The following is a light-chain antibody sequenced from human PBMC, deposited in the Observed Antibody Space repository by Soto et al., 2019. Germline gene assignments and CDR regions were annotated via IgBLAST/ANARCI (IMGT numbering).Light chain of an antibody. Sequence: SYELTQPPSVSVSPGQTASITCSGDELGDKYACWYQQKPGQSPVLVIYQDTKRPSGIPERFSGSNSGKTATLTIRGTQALDEADYYCQTWDSSYVVFGGGTKLTVL. J-gene: IGLJ2*01. CDR1: ELGDKY. CDR3: QTWDSSYVV. CDR2: QDT. V-gene: IGLV3-1*01.